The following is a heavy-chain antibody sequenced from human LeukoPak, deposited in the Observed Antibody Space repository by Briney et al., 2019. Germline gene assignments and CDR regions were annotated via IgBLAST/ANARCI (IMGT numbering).Heavy chain of an antibody. CDR3: AKQTAGTTFNWFDP. D-gene: IGHD1-1*01. V-gene: IGHV1-69*04. J-gene: IGHJ5*02. Sequence: GASVKVSCKASGGTFSSYAISWVRQAPGQGLEWMGRIIPILGIANYAQKFQGRVTITADKSTSTAYMELSSLRSEDTAVYYCAKQTAGTTFNWFDPWGQGTLVTVSS. CDR1: GGTFSSYA. CDR2: IIPILGIA.